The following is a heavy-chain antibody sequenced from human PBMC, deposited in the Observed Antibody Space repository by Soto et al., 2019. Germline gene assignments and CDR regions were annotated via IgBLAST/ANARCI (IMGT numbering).Heavy chain of an antibody. V-gene: IGHV4-34*01. Sequence: PSETLSLTCAVYGGSFSGYYWSWIRQPPGKGLEWIGEINHSGSTNYNPSLKSRVTISVDTSKNQFSLKLSSVTAADTAVYYCARGFRSGYSPRILYYMDVWGKGTTVTVS. CDR1: GGSFSGYY. CDR2: INHSGST. CDR3: ARGFRSGYSPRILYYMDV. D-gene: IGHD3-22*01. J-gene: IGHJ6*03.